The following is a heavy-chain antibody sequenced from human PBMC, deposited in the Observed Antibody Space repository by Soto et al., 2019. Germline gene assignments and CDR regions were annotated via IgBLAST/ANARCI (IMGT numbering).Heavy chain of an antibody. CDR2: ISSDGNTI. Sequence: GGSLRLSCAASEFTFSRYWMHWVRQASGKGLVWVSQISSDGNTINYADSVKGRFTISRDNAKNTLYLQMSSLRAEDTAVYFCARLYYDSSGGHFDYWGQGALVTV. CDR3: ARLYYDSSGGHFDY. J-gene: IGHJ4*02. D-gene: IGHD3-22*01. V-gene: IGHV3-74*01. CDR1: EFTFSRYW.